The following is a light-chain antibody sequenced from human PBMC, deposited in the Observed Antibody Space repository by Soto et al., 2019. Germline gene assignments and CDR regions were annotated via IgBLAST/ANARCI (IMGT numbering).Light chain of an antibody. V-gene: IGLV1-36*01. CDR1: SSNIGNNA. CDR3: AAWDDSLKGRV. CDR2: YDD. J-gene: IGLJ2*01. Sequence: QAVVTQPPSVSEAPRQRVTISCSGSSSNIGNNAVNWYQQLPGKAPKLLIYYDDLLPSGVSDRFSGSKSGTSASLAISGLQSEDEAVYYCAAWDDSLKGRVFGGGTKVTVL.